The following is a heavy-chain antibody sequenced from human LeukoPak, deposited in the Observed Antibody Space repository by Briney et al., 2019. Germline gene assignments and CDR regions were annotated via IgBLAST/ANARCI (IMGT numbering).Heavy chain of an antibody. CDR3: ARGTNYYDSSGYYYFDY. Sequence: PSETLSLTCTVSGGSISSGDYYWSWIRQPPGKGLEWIGYIYYSGSTYYNPSLKSRVTISVDRSKNQFSLKLSSVTAVDTAVYYCARGTNYYDSSGYYYFDYWGQGTLVTVSS. V-gene: IGHV4-30-4*01. CDR1: GGSISSGDYY. J-gene: IGHJ4*02. D-gene: IGHD3-22*01. CDR2: IYYSGST.